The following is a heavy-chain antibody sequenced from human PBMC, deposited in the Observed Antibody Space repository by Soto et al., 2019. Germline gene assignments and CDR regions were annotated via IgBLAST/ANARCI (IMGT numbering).Heavy chain of an antibody. Sequence: GGSLRLSCAASGFTFSSYAMSWVRQAPGKGLEWVSAIIGSGGSTYYADSVNGRFTISRDNSKNTLYLQMNSLRAEDTAVYYCAKVVGIVATINSFDYWGQGTLVTVSS. CDR2: IIGSGGST. J-gene: IGHJ4*02. CDR3: AKVVGIVATINSFDY. D-gene: IGHD5-12*01. V-gene: IGHV3-23*01. CDR1: GFTFSSYA.